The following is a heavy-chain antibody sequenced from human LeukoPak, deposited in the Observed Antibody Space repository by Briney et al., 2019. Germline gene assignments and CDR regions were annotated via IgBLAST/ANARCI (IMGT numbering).Heavy chain of an antibody. CDR3: ARRGAAAGKLDY. Sequence: GGSLRLSCAASGFTFSSYKMNWVRQAPGKGLEWVSYISSSGSTIYYADSVKGRFTISRDNAKNSLYLQMNSLRAEDTAVYYCARRGAAAGKLDYWGQGTLVTVSS. CDR1: GFTFSSYK. CDR2: ISSSGSTI. V-gene: IGHV3-48*03. J-gene: IGHJ4*02. D-gene: IGHD6-13*01.